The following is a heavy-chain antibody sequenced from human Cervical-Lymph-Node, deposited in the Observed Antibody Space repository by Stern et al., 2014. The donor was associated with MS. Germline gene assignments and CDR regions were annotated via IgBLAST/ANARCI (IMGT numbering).Heavy chain of an antibody. CDR2: IFPSGGP. J-gene: IGHJ2*01. CDR1: GGSISSGSYY. V-gene: IGHV4-61*02. Sequence: VQLVESGPGLVKPSQTLSLTCTVSGGSISSGSYYWSWIRQPAGKGLEWIGRIFPSGGPTHNPSPKRRVTVSVNPPKTQFSLGLNPVTAADTAVYYCARDGWYFDLWGRGTLVTVSS. CDR3: ARDGWYFDL.